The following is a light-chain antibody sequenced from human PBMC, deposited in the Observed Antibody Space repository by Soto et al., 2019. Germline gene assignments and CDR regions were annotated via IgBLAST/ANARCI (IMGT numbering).Light chain of an antibody. Sequence: QSVLTQPPSVSGAPGLRVTISCTGTSSNVGADHDVHWYQQIPGKAPKLLIYSNNKRPSGVPDRFSGAKSGTSASLAITGLQAEDEADYYCRSYDGSRSGSWVFGGGTKLTVL. CDR3: RSYDGSRSGSWV. CDR1: SSNVGADHD. J-gene: IGLJ3*02. V-gene: IGLV1-40*01. CDR2: SNN.